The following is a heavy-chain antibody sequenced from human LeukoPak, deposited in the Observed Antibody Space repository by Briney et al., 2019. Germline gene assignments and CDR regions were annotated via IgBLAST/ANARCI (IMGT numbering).Heavy chain of an antibody. CDR2: IYWNGGGS. D-gene: IGHD2-15*01. CDR1: GFTFNDHA. Sequence: PGGSLRLSCVASGFTFNDHAMHWIRQIPGKGLEWVSGIYWNGGGSGYADSVKGRFTISRDNAKNSLYLQMNSLRTEDTALYYCTKDITPGGLDYWGQGTLVTVSS. J-gene: IGHJ4*02. V-gene: IGHV3-9*01. CDR3: TKDITPGGLDY.